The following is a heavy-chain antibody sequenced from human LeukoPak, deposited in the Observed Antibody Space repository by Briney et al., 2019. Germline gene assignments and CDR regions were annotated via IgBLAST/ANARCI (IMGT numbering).Heavy chain of an antibody. Sequence: GGSLRLSCAASGFTFSSYEMNWVRQAPGKGLEWISYISSSGTTKYYADTVKGRFTISRDNAKNSLYLQMNSLRAEDTAVYYCARDPAVSYDYVWGSFAGYWGQGTLVTVSS. CDR2: ISSSGTTK. CDR1: GFTFSSYE. D-gene: IGHD3-16*01. V-gene: IGHV3-48*03. J-gene: IGHJ4*02. CDR3: ARDPAVSYDYVWGSFAGY.